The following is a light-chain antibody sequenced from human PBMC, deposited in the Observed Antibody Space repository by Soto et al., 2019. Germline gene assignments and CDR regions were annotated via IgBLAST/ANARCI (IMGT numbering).Light chain of an antibody. J-gene: IGLJ2*01. V-gene: IGLV4-60*03. Sequence: QAVVTQSSSASASLGSSVKLTCTLSSGHSSYIIAWHQQQPGKAPRYLMKLEGSGSYNKGSGVPDRFSGSSSGADRYLTISTLQSEDEADYYCETWDSNTVVFGGGTQLTVL. CDR1: SGHSSYI. CDR2: LEGSGSY. CDR3: ETWDSNTVV.